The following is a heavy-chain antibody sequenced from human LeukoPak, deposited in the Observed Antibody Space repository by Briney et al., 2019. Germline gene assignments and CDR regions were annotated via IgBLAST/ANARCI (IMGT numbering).Heavy chain of an antibody. CDR2: IYYSGST. J-gene: IGHJ4*02. D-gene: IGHD3-22*01. CDR1: GGSISSGDYY. Sequence: ASETLSLTCTVSGGSISSGDYYWSWIRQPPGKGLEWIGYIYYSGSTCYNPSLKSRVTISVDTSKNQFSLKLSSVTAADTAVYYCARVTMIVVVIDYWGQGTLVTVSS. CDR3: ARVTMIVVVIDY. V-gene: IGHV4-30-4*01.